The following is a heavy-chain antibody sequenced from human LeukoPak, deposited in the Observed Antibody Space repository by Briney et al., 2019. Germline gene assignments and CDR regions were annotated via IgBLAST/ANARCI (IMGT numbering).Heavy chain of an antibody. CDR1: GGTFSSYA. CDR2: IIPILGIA. CDR3: ARSPSGYYYSNPPLFDY. D-gene: IGHD3-22*01. V-gene: IGHV1-69*04. J-gene: IGHJ4*02. Sequence: GASVKVSCKASGGTFSSYAISWVRQAPGQGLEWMGRIIPILGIANYAQKFQGRVTITADKSTSTAYMELSSLRSEDTAVYYCARSPSGYYYSNPPLFDYWGQGTLVTVSS.